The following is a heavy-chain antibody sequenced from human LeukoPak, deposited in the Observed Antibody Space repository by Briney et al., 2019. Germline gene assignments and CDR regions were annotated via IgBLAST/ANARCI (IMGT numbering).Heavy chain of an antibody. V-gene: IGHV4-30-2*01. Sequence: SETLSLTCAVSGGSISSGGYSWSWIRQPPGKGLEWIGYIYHSGSTYYNPSLKSRVTISVDTSKNQFSLKLSSVTAADTAVYYCARVQGIAVAGERAFDIWGQGTMVTVSS. CDR3: ARVQGIAVAGERAFDI. D-gene: IGHD6-19*01. CDR2: IYHSGST. CDR1: GGSISSGGYS. J-gene: IGHJ3*02.